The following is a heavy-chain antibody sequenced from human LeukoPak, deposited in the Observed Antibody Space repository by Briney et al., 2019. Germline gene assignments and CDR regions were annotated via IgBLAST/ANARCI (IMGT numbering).Heavy chain of an antibody. D-gene: IGHD3-10*01. CDR2: INPNSGGT. CDR3: ARAAYYYGSGSYYPDY. Sequence: ASVKVSCKASGYTFTGYYMHWVRQAPGQGLEWMGLINPNSGGTNYAQKFQGRGTMTRDTSISTASMELSRLRSDDTAVYYCARAAYYYGSGSYYPDYWGQGTLVTVSS. V-gene: IGHV1-2*06. CDR1: GYTFTGYY. J-gene: IGHJ4*02.